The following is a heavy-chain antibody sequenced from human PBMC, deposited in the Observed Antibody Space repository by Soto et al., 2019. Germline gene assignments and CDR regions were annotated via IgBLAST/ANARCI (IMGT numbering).Heavy chain of an antibody. Sequence: GGSLRLSCAASGFTFSSYGMHWVRQAPGKGLEWVAVIWYDGSNKYYADSVKGRFTISRDNSKNTLYLQMNSLRAEDTAVYYCAREVYGRTFDYWGQGTLVTVSS. CDR1: GFTFSSYG. J-gene: IGHJ4*02. CDR3: AREVYGRTFDY. CDR2: IWYDGSNK. V-gene: IGHV3-33*01. D-gene: IGHD6-6*01.